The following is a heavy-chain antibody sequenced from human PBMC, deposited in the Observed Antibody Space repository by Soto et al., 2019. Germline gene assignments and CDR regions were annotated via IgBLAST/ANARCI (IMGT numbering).Heavy chain of an antibody. D-gene: IGHD6-13*01. CDR3: AREVGAAAGTSWFDP. CDR2: INHSGST. CDR1: GGSFSGYY. Sequence: SETLSLTCAVYGGSFSGYYWSWIRQPPGKGLEWIGEINHSGSTNYNPSLKSRVTISVDTSKNQFSLKLSSVTAADTAVYYCAREVGAAAGTSWFDPWGQGNLVTVSS. V-gene: IGHV4-34*01. J-gene: IGHJ5*02.